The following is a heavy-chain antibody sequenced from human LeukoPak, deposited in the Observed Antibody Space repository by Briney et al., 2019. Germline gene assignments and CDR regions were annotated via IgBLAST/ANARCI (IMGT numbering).Heavy chain of an antibody. J-gene: IGHJ4*02. D-gene: IGHD4-17*01. CDR2: ISYDGSNK. CDR3: AKDGAYGDYATDY. V-gene: IGHV3-30*18. Sequence: GGSLRLSCAASGFTFSSYGMHWVRQAPGKGLEWVAVISYDGSNKHYADSVKGRFTISRDNSKNTLYLQMNSLRAEDTAVYYCAKDGAYGDYATDYWGQGTLVTVSS. CDR1: GFTFSSYG.